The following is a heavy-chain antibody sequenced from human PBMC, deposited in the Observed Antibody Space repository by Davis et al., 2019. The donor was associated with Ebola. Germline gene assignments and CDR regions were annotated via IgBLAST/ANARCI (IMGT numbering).Heavy chain of an antibody. D-gene: IGHD3-3*01. CDR1: GGTFSSYA. CDR2: IIPIFGTA. V-gene: IGHV1-69*13. J-gene: IGHJ4*02. Sequence: SVKVSCKASGGTFSSYAISWVRQAPGQGLEWMGGIIPIFGTANYAQKFQGRVTITADESTSTAYMELSSLRSEDTAVYYCARDSRAYYDFWSGNTAPKFDYWGQGTLVTVSS. CDR3: ARDSRAYYDFWSGNTAPKFDY.